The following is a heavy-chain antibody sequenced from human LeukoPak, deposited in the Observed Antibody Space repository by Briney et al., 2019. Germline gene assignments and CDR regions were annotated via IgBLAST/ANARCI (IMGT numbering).Heavy chain of an antibody. J-gene: IGHJ4*02. CDR2: ISGSGGAT. CDR1: GFTFSSYW. D-gene: IGHD5-18*01. Sequence: GGSLRLSCAASGFTFSSYWMSWVRQAPGKGLEWVSAISGSGGATYYADSVKGRFTISRDSSNNTLYLQMNSLRAEDTAVYYCAKDRRLGGGYSYGGFDYWGQGTLVTVSS. V-gene: IGHV3-23*01. CDR3: AKDRRLGGGYSYGGFDY.